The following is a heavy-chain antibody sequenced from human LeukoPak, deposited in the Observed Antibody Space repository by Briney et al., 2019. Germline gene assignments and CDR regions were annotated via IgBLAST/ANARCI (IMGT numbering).Heavy chain of an antibody. CDR1: GFTFSSYW. CDR2: IKQDGSEK. CDR3: AKYDRSGYYPTYYFDY. V-gene: IGHV3-7*02. J-gene: IGHJ4*02. D-gene: IGHD3-22*01. Sequence: GGSLRLSCAASGFTFSSYWMSWVRQAPGKGLEWVANIKQDGSEKYYVDSVKGRFTISRDNAKNLLYLQMNSLRAEDTAVYYCAKYDRSGYYPTYYFDYWGQGTLVTVSS.